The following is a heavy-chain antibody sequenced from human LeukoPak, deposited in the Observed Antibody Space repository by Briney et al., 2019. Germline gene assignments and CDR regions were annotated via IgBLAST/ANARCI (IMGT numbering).Heavy chain of an antibody. V-gene: IGHV1-69*01. CDR1: GGTFSSYA. D-gene: IGHD3/OR15-3a*01. CDR3: ATVPPGTGFYYFDY. Sequence: GASVKVSCKASGGTFSSYAISWVRQAPGQGLEWMGGIIPIFGTANYAQKFQGRVTITSDESTSTAYMELSSLRSEDTAVYYCATVPPGTGFYYFDYWGQGTLVTVSS. J-gene: IGHJ4*02. CDR2: IIPIFGTA.